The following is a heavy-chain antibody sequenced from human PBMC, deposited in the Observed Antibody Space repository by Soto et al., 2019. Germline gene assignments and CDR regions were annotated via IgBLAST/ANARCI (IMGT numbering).Heavy chain of an antibody. CDR1: GFTVSSNY. Sequence: GGSLRLSCAASGFTVSSNYMSWVRQAPGKGLEWVSVIYSGGSTYYADSVKGRFTISRHNSKNTLYLQMNSLRAEDTAVYYCARENRVGATHDAFDIWGQGTMVTVSS. J-gene: IGHJ3*02. D-gene: IGHD1-26*01. CDR3: ARENRVGATHDAFDI. CDR2: IYSGGST. V-gene: IGHV3-53*04.